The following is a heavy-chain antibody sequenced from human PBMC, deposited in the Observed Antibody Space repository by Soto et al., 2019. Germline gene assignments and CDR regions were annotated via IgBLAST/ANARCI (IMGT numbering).Heavy chain of an antibody. CDR1: GGTFSSYA. CDR3: ARDSPTSAYDTLRFDP. J-gene: IGHJ5*02. Sequence: GASVKVSCKASGGTFSSYAISWVRQAPGQGLEWMGGIIPIFGTANYAQKFQGRVTITADESTSTAYMDLGSLRSEDTAVYYCARDSPTSAYDTLRFDPWGQGTLVTVSS. D-gene: IGHD3-16*01. CDR2: IIPIFGTA. V-gene: IGHV1-69*13.